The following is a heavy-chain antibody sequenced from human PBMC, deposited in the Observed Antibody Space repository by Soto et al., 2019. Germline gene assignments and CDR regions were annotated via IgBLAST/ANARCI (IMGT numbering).Heavy chain of an antibody. CDR3: ARFPFAIAVAVKAFDI. CDR2: IYPGDSDT. CDR1: GYSFTSYW. V-gene: IGHV5-51*01. D-gene: IGHD6-19*01. Sequence: PGESLKISCKGSGYSFTSYWIGWVRQMPGKGLEWMGIIYPGDSDTRYSPSFQGQVTISADKSISTAYLQWSSLKASDTAMYYCARFPFAIAVAVKAFDIWGQGTMVTVSS. J-gene: IGHJ3*02.